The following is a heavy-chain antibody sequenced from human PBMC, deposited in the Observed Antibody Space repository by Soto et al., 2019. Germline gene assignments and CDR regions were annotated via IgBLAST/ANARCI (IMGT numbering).Heavy chain of an antibody. Sequence: PSETLSLTCTVSGGSISSGDYYWSWIRQPPGKGLEWIGYIYYSGSTYYNPSLKSRVTISVDTSKNQFSLKLSSVTAADTAVYYRAREDYGDYHRHWFDPWGQGTLVTVSS. V-gene: IGHV4-30-4*01. CDR2: IYYSGST. J-gene: IGHJ5*02. CDR3: AREDYGDYHRHWFDP. CDR1: GGSISSGDYY. D-gene: IGHD4-17*01.